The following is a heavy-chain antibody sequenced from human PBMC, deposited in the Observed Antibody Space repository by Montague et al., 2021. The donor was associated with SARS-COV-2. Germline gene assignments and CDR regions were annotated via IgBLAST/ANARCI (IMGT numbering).Heavy chain of an antibody. D-gene: IGHD3-16*01. CDR3: AKGLFGTSFPYFDS. V-gene: IGHV3-23*01. Sequence: LRLSWSASGLTFRSAAMTWVRQAPGQGLDWVSTISETGGSTYYSDSVKGRFSISRDNSNNTLYLDMNSLRADDTAVYYCAKGLFGTSFPYFDSWGQGTLVSVSS. J-gene: IGHJ4*02. CDR2: ISETGGST. CDR1: GLTFRSAA.